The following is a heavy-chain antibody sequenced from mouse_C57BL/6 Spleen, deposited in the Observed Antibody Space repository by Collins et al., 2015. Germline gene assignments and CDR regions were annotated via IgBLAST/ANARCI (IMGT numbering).Heavy chain of an antibody. D-gene: IGHD1-2*01. J-gene: IGHJ4*01. CDR3: AREHYYGHGAMDY. Sequence: EVKLVESGGGLVKPGGSLKLSCAASGFTFSSYAMSWVRQTPEKRLEWVASISSGGSTYYPDSVKGRFTISRDNARNILYLQMSSLRSEDTAMYYCAREHYYGHGAMDYWGQGTSVTVSS. V-gene: IGHV5-6-5*01. CDR2: ISSGGST. CDR1: GFTFSSYA.